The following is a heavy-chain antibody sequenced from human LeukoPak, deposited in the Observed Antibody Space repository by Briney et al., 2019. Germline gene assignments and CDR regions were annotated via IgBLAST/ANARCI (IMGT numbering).Heavy chain of an antibody. Sequence: GGSLRLSCAASGFTFSSYNMNWVRQAPGKGLEWVSSISSSSSYIYYADSVKGRFSLSRDNAKNSLHLQMNSLRAEDTAIYYCVREAGLAFDIWGQGTMVTVSS. CDR2: ISSSSSYI. CDR1: GFTFSSYN. D-gene: IGHD3-10*01. CDR3: VREAGLAFDI. J-gene: IGHJ3*02. V-gene: IGHV3-21*06.